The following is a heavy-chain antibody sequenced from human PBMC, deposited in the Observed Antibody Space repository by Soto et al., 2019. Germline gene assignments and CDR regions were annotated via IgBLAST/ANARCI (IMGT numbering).Heavy chain of an antibody. D-gene: IGHD3-3*01. V-gene: IGHV5-10-1*01. Sequence: GESLKISCKASGYIFTIYWITWVRQMPGKVLDLMGRIDPSDSYTNXXPSFQGHXXISAYKSITTXYLHWXTLEASDTAMYYCSRHTGITMQDYWGQGTLVTVSS. CDR1: GYIFTIYW. J-gene: IGHJ4*02. CDR3: SRHTGITMQDY. CDR2: IDPSDSYT.